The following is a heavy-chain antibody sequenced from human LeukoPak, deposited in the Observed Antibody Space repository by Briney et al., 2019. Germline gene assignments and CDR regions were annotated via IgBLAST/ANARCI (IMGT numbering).Heavy chain of an antibody. D-gene: IGHD6-25*01. Sequence: PGGSLRLSCAASGFTFSSYAMSWVRQAPGKGLEWVSAISGSGGSTYYADSVKGRFTISRDNSKNTLYLQMNSLRAEDTAVYYCAKDHLPSSRLPGDLYYFDYWGQGTLVTVSS. CDR1: GFTFSSYA. CDR3: AKDHLPSSRLPGDLYYFDY. CDR2: ISGSGGST. V-gene: IGHV3-23*01. J-gene: IGHJ4*02.